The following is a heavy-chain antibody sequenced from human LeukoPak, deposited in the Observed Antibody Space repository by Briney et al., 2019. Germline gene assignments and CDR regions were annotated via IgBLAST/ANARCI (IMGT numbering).Heavy chain of an antibody. CDR3: AKVLATAMENPTDY. J-gene: IGHJ4*02. CDR1: GFTFSSYA. CDR2: ISGSGGST. Sequence: GGSLRLSCAASGFTFSSYAMSWVRQAPGKGLEWVSAISGSGGSTYYAGSVKGRFTISRDNSKNTLYLQMNSLRAEDTAVYYCAKVLATAMENPTDYWGQGTLVTVSS. D-gene: IGHD5-18*01. V-gene: IGHV3-23*01.